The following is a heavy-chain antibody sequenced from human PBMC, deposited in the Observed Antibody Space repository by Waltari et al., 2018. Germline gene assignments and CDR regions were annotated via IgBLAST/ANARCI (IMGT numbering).Heavy chain of an antibody. CDR3: ARGRDGYSQDVFDI. CDR1: GFTFSTSS. D-gene: IGHD5-18*01. V-gene: IGHV3-48*01. Sequence: EVQLVESGGGLVQPGGSLRLSCAASGFTFSTSSMTWVRQAPGKGLEWVSYISSSTSTTYYADSVKGRFTISRDNAKNSLYLQMNSLRAEDTAVYYCARGRDGYSQDVFDIWGQGTMVSVSS. CDR2: ISSSTSTT. J-gene: IGHJ3*02.